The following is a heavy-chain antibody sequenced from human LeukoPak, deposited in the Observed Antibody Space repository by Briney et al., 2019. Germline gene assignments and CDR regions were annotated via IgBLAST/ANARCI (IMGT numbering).Heavy chain of an antibody. V-gene: IGHV4-34*01. Sequence: PSETLSLTCAVYGGSFSGYYWSWIRQPPGKGLEWIGEINHSGSTNYNPSLKSRVTISVDTSQNQFSLKLSSVTAADTAVYYCARGTSRRIAVAGIWGQGTLVTVSS. CDR1: GGSFSGYY. D-gene: IGHD6-19*01. CDR2: INHSGST. CDR3: ARGTSRRIAVAGI. J-gene: IGHJ4*02.